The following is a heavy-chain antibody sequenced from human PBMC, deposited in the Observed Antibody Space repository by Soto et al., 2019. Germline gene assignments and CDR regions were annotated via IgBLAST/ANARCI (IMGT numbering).Heavy chain of an antibody. J-gene: IGHJ3*02. D-gene: IGHD2-2*01. CDR1: GFTFSDYY. Sequence: GGSLRLSCAASGFTFSDYYMSWIRQAPGKGLEWVSYISSSGSTIYYANSVKGRFTISRDNSKNSLYLQMNSLRAEDTAVYYCARGGKYQLLGAFDIWGQGTMVTVSS. CDR2: ISSSGSTI. CDR3: ARGGKYQLLGAFDI. V-gene: IGHV3-11*04.